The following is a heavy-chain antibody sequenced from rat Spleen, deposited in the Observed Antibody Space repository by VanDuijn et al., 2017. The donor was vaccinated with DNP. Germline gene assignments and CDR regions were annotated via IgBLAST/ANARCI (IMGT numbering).Heavy chain of an antibody. Sequence: EVQLVESGGGLVQPGRSLKLSCAASGFTFSNYGMAWVRQTPTKGLEWVASISTGGGNTYYRDSVKGRFTISRDNTKNTKYWQMESLGSEDTATEYCARHSKRPGYKGDVMDAWGQGASVTVSS. V-gene: IGHV5S14*01. CDR1: GFTFSNYG. CDR3: ARHSKRPGYKGDVMDA. CDR2: ISTGGGNT. D-gene: IGHD1-4*01. J-gene: IGHJ4*01.